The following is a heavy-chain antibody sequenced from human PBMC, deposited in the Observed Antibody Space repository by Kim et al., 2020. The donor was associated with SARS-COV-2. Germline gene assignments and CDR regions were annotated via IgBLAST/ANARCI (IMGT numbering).Heavy chain of an antibody. CDR3: VRDLEPGSDYSYMDV. V-gene: IGHV1-18*01. J-gene: IGHJ6*03. CDR2: IMAYNGKT. D-gene: IGHD1-1*01. Sequence: ASVKVSCKASGYTFTSYGIGWVRQAPGEGLEWLGWIMAYNGKTHYAPKFQGRVTMTMDPYASTAYMELKSLRSDDTAIYYCVRDLEPGSDYSYMDVWGQGTTVTVS. CDR1: GYTFTSYG.